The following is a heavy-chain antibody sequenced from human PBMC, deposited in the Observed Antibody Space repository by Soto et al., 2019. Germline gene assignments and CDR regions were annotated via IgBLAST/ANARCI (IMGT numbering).Heavy chain of an antibody. CDR3: ARDSDTYGYSNADY. CDR1: GFTFSTFW. V-gene: IGHV3-74*01. D-gene: IGHD5-18*01. J-gene: IGHJ4*02. Sequence: EVQLVESGGGLVQPGGSLRLSCAASGFTFSTFWMHWVRQVPGKGLVWVSRINGDGSSTGYADSVKGRFTVSRDNAKNTLNLQMNSLRGEDTAIYYCARDSDTYGYSNADYWGQGTLVSVSS. CDR2: INGDGSST.